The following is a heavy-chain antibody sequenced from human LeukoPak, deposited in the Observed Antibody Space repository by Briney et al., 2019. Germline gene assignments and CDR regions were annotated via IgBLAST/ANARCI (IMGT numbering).Heavy chain of an antibody. CDR2: INPNSGGT. CDR1: GYTFTGYY. CDR3: ARHGDRYYYYYGMDV. J-gene: IGHJ6*02. D-gene: IGHD4-17*01. Sequence: ASVKVSCKASGYTFTGYYMHWVRQAPGQGLEWMGWINPNSGGTNYAQKFQGWVTMTRDTSISTAYMELSRLRSDDTAVYYCARHGDRYYYYYGMDVWGQGTTVTVSS. V-gene: IGHV1-2*04.